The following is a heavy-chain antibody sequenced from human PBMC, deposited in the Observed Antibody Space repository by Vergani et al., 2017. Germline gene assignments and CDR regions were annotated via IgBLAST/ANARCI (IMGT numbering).Heavy chain of an antibody. CDR1: GGSFSGYY. V-gene: IGHV4-34*01. D-gene: IGHD2-2*01. CDR3: ARGEGGNLRRYCSSTICYGVYFDY. Sequence: QVQLQQWGAGLLKPSETLSLTCAVYGGSFSGYYWSWIRQPPGKGLEWIGESNHSGSTNYNPSLKSRVTISVDTSKNQFSLKLSSVTAADTAVYYCARGEGGNLRRYCSSTICYGVYFDYWGQGTLVTVSS. J-gene: IGHJ4*02. CDR2: SNHSGST.